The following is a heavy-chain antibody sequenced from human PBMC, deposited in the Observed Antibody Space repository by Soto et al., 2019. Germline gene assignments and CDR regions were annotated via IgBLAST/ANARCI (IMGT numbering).Heavy chain of an antibody. D-gene: IGHD1-26*01. V-gene: IGHV3-23*01. CDR2: IIGGSVNI. CDR1: GFTFSSFS. J-gene: IGHJ4*02. CDR3: AKDEFGGAAKY. Sequence: EVQLLESGGGLVQPGGSLRLSCAASGFTFSSFSMDWIRQTPGSGLEWVSTIIGGSVNIDYADSVKGRFTISRDNSRNSLYLQMTRLRVEDTATYYCAKDEFGGAAKYWGQGTLVSVSS.